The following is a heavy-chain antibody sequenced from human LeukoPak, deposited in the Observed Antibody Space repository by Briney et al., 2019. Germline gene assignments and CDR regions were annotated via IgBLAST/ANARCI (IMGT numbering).Heavy chain of an antibody. Sequence: PGGSLRLSCAVSGFTFSDYYMSWIRQAPGKGLEWVSYISSGGSSISHAESVKGRSTISRDNAENSLYLQMNSLRAEDTAVYYCARRAAGGRCFDYWGQGTLVTVSS. CDR3: ARRAAGGRCFDY. J-gene: IGHJ4*02. V-gene: IGHV3-11*01. CDR2: ISSGGSSI. CDR1: GFTFSDYY. D-gene: IGHD6-13*01.